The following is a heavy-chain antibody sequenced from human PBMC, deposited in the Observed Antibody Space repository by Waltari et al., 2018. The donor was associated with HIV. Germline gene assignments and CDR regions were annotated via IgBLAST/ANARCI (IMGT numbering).Heavy chain of an antibody. CDR2: ISCDGSNK. J-gene: IGHJ4*02. V-gene: IGHV3-30*11. D-gene: IGHD2-2*01. CDR1: GFTLSHHA. Sequence: VQLAESGGGVVQPGGSLRLSCAASGFTLSHHAMHWVRQAPGKGLQWVTLISCDGSNKYYADSVKGRFTISRDNSKNTLFLQMNNLRAEDTAVYFCARDPSTKWYPDYYFDRWGQGTLVTVSS. CDR3: ARDPSTKWYPDYYFDR.